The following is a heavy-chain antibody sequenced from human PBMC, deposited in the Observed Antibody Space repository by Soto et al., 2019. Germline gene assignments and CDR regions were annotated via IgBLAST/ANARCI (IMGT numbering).Heavy chain of an antibody. Sequence: SETLSLTCTVSGGSISSYYWSWIRQPPGKGLEWIGYIYYSVSTNYNPSLKSRVTISVDTSKNQFSLKLSSVTAADTAVYYCARGRDGYRYHYWGQGTMVTVS. V-gene: IGHV4-59*01. J-gene: IGHJ4*02. CDR3: ARGRDGYRYHY. CDR2: IYYSVST. CDR1: GGSISSYY. D-gene: IGHD5-18*01.